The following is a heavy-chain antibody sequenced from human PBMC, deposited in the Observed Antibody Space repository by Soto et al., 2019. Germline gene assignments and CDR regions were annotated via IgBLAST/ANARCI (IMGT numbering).Heavy chain of an antibody. J-gene: IGHJ6*02. Sequence: QVQLVQSGAEVKKPGSSVKVSCKTSGVSFNNNGIGWVRQAPGHGLEWMGGVSPPFRTSNYARKFQGRISITEDASTCTVNMELSSLTSEDTAQYYCARVLYYGSGSYSPYGMDVWGQGTTVTVSS. CDR2: VSPPFRTS. V-gene: IGHV1-69*01. CDR1: GVSFNNNG. CDR3: ARVLYYGSGSYSPYGMDV. D-gene: IGHD3-10*01.